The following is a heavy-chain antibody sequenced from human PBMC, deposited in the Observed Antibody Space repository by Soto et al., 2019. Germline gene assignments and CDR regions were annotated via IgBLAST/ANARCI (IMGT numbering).Heavy chain of an antibody. J-gene: IGHJ6*02. CDR3: ARVPYYYYGMDV. CDR2: IIPIFGTA. CDR1: GVTFSSYA. Sequence: SVKVSCKASGVTFSSYAISWVRQAPGQGLEWMGGIIPIFGTANYAQKFQGRVTITADESTSTAYMELSSLRSEDTAVYYCARVPYYYYGMDVWGQGTTVTVSS. V-gene: IGHV1-69*13.